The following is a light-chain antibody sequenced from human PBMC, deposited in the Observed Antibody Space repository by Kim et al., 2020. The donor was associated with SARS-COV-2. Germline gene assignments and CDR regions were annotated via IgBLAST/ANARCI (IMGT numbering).Light chain of an antibody. J-gene: IGKJ1*01. CDR2: DAS. CDR3: QKYNSAPWT. CDR1: QGSISY. V-gene: IGKV1-27*01. Sequence: SAVGYRGTITSRASQGSISYLAWYQQKPAKVPTHLLYDASTFLSGGPSRCSGSRSGTDFTPTISSMQPEDVATYYCQKYNSAPWTFGQGTKVDIK.